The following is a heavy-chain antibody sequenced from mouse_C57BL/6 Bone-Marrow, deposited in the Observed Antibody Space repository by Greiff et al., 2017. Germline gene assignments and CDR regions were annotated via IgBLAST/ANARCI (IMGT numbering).Heavy chain of an antibody. CDR3: TSRNYDFDY. D-gene: IGHD2-1*01. CDR1: EYEFPSHD. J-gene: IGHJ2*01. V-gene: IGHV5-2*01. Sequence: EVQLVESGGGLVQPGESLKLSCESNEYEFPSHDMSWVRQTPEKRLALVAAINSDGSSTYYPDPMEKRFIISRENTKKTLYLQMSSLRSEDTALYYCTSRNYDFDYWGQGTTLTVSS. CDR2: INSDGSST.